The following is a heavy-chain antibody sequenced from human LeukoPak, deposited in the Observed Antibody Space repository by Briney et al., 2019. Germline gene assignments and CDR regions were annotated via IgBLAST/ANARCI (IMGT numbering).Heavy chain of an antibody. V-gene: IGHV4-34*01. Sequence: SETPSLTCAVYGGSFSGYYWSWIRQPPGKGLEWIGEINHSGSTNYNPSLKSRVTISVDTSKNQFSLKLSSVTAADTAVYYCASCVSPSTRMYNWFDPWGQGTLVTVSS. D-gene: IGHD3-22*01. J-gene: IGHJ5*02. CDR3: ASCVSPSTRMYNWFDP. CDR2: INHSGST. CDR1: GGSFSGYY.